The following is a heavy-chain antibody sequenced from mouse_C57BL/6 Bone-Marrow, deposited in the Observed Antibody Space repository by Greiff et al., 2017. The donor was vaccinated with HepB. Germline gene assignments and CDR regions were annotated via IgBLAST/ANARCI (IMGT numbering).Heavy chain of an antibody. Sequence: VKLMESGAELARPGASVKLSCKASGYTFTSYGISWVKQRTGQGLEWIGEIYPRSGNTYYNEKFKGKATLTADKSSSTAYMELRSLTSEDSAVYFCAREDYYGSSRFAYWGQGTLVTVSA. CDR2: IYPRSGNT. J-gene: IGHJ3*01. CDR1: GYTFTSYG. CDR3: AREDYYGSSRFAY. D-gene: IGHD1-1*01. V-gene: IGHV1-81*01.